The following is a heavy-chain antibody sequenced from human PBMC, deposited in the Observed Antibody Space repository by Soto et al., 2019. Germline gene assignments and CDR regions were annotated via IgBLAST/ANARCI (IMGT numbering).Heavy chain of an antibody. J-gene: IGHJ4*02. CDR3: ARGPAFPPFFDY. CDR2: IKQDGSEK. D-gene: IGHD2-2*01. V-gene: IGHV3-7*03. Sequence: GWSLRLSCASSVFTFISFWMSWVRQAPGKGLEWVANIKQDGSEKDYVDSVKGRFTISRDNAKKSLYLQMNSLRAEDTAVYYCARGPAFPPFFDYWGQGTLVTVSS. CDR1: VFTFISFW.